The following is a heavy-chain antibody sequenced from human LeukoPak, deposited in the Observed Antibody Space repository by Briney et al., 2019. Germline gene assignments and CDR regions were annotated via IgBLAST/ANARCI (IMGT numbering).Heavy chain of an antibody. CDR3: ARRWYFDY. V-gene: IGHV3-23*01. D-gene: IGHD2-15*01. CDR2: ISGSGSGGST. Sequence: PGGSLRLSCAASGFTFSSSAMSWVRQAPGKGLEWVSSISGSGSGGSTYYADSVKGRFTISRDNSKNTLYLQMNSLRPEDTAVYYCARRWYFDYWGQGTLVTVSS. CDR1: GFTFSSSA. J-gene: IGHJ4*02.